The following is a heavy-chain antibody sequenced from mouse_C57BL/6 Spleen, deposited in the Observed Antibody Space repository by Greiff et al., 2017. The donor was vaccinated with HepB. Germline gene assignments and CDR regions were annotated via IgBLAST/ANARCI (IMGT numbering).Heavy chain of an antibody. V-gene: IGHV6-6*01. Sequence: EVQRVESGGGLVQPGGSMKLSCAASGFTFSDAWMDWVRQSPEKGLEWVAEIRNKANNHATYYAESVKGRFTISRDDSKSSVYLQMNSLRAEDTGIYYCTRLITTVVPWYFDVWGTGTTVTVSS. D-gene: IGHD1-1*01. CDR2: IRNKANNHAT. J-gene: IGHJ1*03. CDR1: GFTFSDAW. CDR3: TRLITTVVPWYFDV.